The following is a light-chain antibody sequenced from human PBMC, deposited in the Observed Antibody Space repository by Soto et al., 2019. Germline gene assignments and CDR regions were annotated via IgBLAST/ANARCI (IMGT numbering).Light chain of an antibody. Sequence: EIVMTQSPGTLSLSPGERATLSCRASQSVSSSYLAWYQQKPGQAPRLLIYGASSMDTGIPERFSGSGSGTDFTLTISRLEPEDFAAYYCQQYGSSPRTFGQGTKVEIK. CDR2: GAS. V-gene: IGKV3-20*01. CDR1: QSVSSSY. J-gene: IGKJ1*01. CDR3: QQYGSSPRT.